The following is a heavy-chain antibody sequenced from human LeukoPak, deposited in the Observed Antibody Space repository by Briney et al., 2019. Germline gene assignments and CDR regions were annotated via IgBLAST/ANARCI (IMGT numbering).Heavy chain of an antibody. CDR1: EFTFSSYS. CDR3: ARGRKLLYFDY. D-gene: IGHD1-26*01. CDR2: ISSSSSYI. Sequence: GGSLRLSCAASEFTFSSYSMNWVRQVPGKGLEWVSSISSSSSYIYYADSVKGRFTISRDNAKNSLYLQMNSLRAEDTAVYYCARGRKLLYFDYWGQGTLVTVSS. V-gene: IGHV3-21*01. J-gene: IGHJ4*02.